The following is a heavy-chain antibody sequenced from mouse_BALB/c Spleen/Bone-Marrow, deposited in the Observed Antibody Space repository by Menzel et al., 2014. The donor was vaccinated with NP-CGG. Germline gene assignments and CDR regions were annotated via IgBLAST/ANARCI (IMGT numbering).Heavy chain of an antibody. Sequence: EVQVVESGGGLVQPGGFLKLSCAASGFDFSRYWMSWVRQAPGKGLEWIGEINPDSRTINYSPSLKDKFIISRDNAKNTLYLRLNKVRSEDTALYYCARPDYYGYLNYWGQGTTLTVSS. J-gene: IGHJ2*01. D-gene: IGHD1-1*01. CDR1: GFDFSRYW. CDR2: INPDSRTI. CDR3: ARPDYYGYLNY. V-gene: IGHV4-1*02.